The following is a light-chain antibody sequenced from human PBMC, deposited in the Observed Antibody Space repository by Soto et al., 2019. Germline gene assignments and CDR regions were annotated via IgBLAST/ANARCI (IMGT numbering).Light chain of an antibody. CDR3: CSYAGSSTYV. Sequence: QSALTQPAPVSGSPGQSITISCTGTSSDVGSYNLVSWYQQHPGKAPKLMIYEVSKRPSGVSNRFSGSKSGNTASLTISGLQAEDEADYYCCSYAGSSTYVXGTGTKVTVL. V-gene: IGLV2-23*02. CDR2: EVS. J-gene: IGLJ1*01. CDR1: SSDVGSYNL.